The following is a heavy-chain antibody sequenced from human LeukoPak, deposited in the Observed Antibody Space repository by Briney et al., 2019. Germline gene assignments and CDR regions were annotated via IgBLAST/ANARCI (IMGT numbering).Heavy chain of an antibody. D-gene: IGHD2-15*01. CDR2: MNPNSGNT. J-gene: IGHJ6*02. V-gene: IGHV1-8*01. CDR1: GYTFTSYD. CDR3: ARALGYCSGGSCPNYYYYGMDV. Sequence: ASVKVSCKASGYTFTSYDINWVRQATGQGLEWMGWMNPNSGNTGYAQKFQGRVTMTRNTSISTAYMELSSLRSEDTAVYYCARALGYCSGGSCPNYYYYGMDVWGQGTTVTVSS.